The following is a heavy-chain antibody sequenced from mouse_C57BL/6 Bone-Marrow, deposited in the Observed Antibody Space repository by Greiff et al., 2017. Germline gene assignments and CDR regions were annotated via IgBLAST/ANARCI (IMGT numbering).Heavy chain of an antibody. CDR1: GYTFTSYW. Sequence: QVQLQQSGAELVKPGASVKMSCKASGYTFTSYWITWVKQRPGQGLEWIGDIYPGSGSTNYNEKFKSKATLTVDTSSSTAYMQLSSLTSEDSAVYYCARKRALYYYGSSYEAMDYWGQGTSVTVSS. V-gene: IGHV1-55*01. CDR2: IYPGSGST. D-gene: IGHD1-1*01. CDR3: ARKRALYYYGSSYEAMDY. J-gene: IGHJ4*01.